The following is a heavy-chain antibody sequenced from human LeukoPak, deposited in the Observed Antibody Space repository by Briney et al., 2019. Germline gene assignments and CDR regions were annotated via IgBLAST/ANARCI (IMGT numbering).Heavy chain of an antibody. CDR1: GGTFSSYA. V-gene: IGHV1-69*13. J-gene: IGHJ5*02. D-gene: IGHD3-10*01. CDR3: ARVRRRVRGVILQQPNWFDP. CDR2: IIPIFGTA. Sequence: GASVKVSCKASGGTFSSYAISWVRQAPGQGLEWMGGIIPIFGTANYAQKFQGRVTITADESTSTAYMELSSLRSEDTAVYYCARVRRRVRGVILQQPNWFDPWGQGTLVTVSS.